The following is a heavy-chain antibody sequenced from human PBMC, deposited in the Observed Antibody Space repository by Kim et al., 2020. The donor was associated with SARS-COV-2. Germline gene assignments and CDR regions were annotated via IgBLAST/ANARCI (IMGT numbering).Heavy chain of an antibody. Sequence: ASVKVSCKASGYTFTSYDINWVRQATGQGLEWMGWMNPNSGNTGYAQKFQGRVTMTRNTSISTAYMELSSLRSEDTAVYYCARGAITIFGVVIHDAFDIWGQGTMVTVSS. CDR1: GYTFTSYD. D-gene: IGHD3-3*01. V-gene: IGHV1-8*01. J-gene: IGHJ3*02. CDR3: ARGAITIFGVVIHDAFDI. CDR2: MNPNSGNT.